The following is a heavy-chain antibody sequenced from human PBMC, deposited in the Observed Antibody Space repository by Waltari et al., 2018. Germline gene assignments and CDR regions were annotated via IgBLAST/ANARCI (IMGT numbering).Heavy chain of an antibody. V-gene: IGHV3-7*01. CDR3: ARQGGWTFDI. Sequence: EVQMVESGGGVVQPGGSLRLSCVGSGCSLSDYWMRWVRQAPGRGLEWLGNIKGDGTETSYVDSVKGRFIISRDNARNTLFLQMNNLGAGDTAVFYCARQGGWTFDIWGQGTVVTVSS. CDR1: GCSLSDYW. CDR2: IKGDGTET. D-gene: IGHD2-15*01. J-gene: IGHJ3*02.